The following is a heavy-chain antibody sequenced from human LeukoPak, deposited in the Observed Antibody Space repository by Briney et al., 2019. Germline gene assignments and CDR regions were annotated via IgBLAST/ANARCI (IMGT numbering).Heavy chain of an antibody. CDR3: ARAFYDILTGYATPIGY. J-gene: IGHJ4*02. CDR2: INPNSGGT. V-gene: IGHV1-2*02. Sequence: DSVNVSCKASGYTFTGYYMHWVRQAPGQGLEWMGWINPNSGGTNYAQKFQGRVTMTRDTSISTAYMELSRLRSDDTAVYYCARAFYDILTGYATPIGYWGQGTLVTVSS. CDR1: GYTFTGYY. D-gene: IGHD3-9*01.